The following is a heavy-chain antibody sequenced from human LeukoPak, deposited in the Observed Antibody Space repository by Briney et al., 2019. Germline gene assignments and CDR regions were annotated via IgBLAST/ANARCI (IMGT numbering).Heavy chain of an antibody. CDR2: IKQDGSEK. CDR1: GFTCSSYW. V-gene: IGHV3-7*05. Sequence: GALRLSCAASGFTCSSYWMSWVRQAPGKGLEWVANIKQDGSEKYYVDSVKGRFTISRDNAKNSLYLQMNSLRAEDTAVYYCAREVDYDSGSIDYCGQGSPVTVSS. D-gene: IGHD3-10*01. CDR3: AREVDYDSGSIDY. J-gene: IGHJ4*02.